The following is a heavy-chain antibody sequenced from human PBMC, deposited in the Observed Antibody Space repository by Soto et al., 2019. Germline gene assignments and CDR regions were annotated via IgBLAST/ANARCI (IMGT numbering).Heavy chain of an antibody. Sequence: QLQLQESGSGLVKPSQTLSLTCAVSGGSISSGGYSWSWIRQPPGKGLEWIGYIYHSGSTFYNPSLKSRVTISVDRSKTQFSLKLSFVTAADTAVYYCARSSGYDYFDYWGQGTLVTVSS. CDR3: ARSSGYDYFDY. D-gene: IGHD5-12*01. V-gene: IGHV4-30-2*01. J-gene: IGHJ4*02. CDR2: IYHSGST. CDR1: GGSISSGGYS.